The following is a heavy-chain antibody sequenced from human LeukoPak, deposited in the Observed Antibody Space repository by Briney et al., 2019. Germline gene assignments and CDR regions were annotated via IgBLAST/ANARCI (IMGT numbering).Heavy chain of an antibody. V-gene: IGHV1-46*01. CDR3: ARDKEYYDSSGYTSAVY. D-gene: IGHD3-22*01. Sequence: GASVKVSCKASGYTFTNYGISWVRQAPGQGLEWMGIINPSGGSTSYAQKFQGRVTMTRDTSTSTVYMELSSLRSEDTAVYYCARDKEYYDSSGYTSAVYWGQGTLVTVSS. CDR1: GYTFTNYG. J-gene: IGHJ4*02. CDR2: INPSGGST.